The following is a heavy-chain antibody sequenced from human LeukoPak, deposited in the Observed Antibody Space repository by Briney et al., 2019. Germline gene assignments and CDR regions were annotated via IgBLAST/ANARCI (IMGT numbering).Heavy chain of an antibody. CDR2: ISGSGGNT. V-gene: IGHV3-23*01. Sequence: GGSLRLSCAASAFTFSSNAMSWVRQAAGGGLEWVSAISGSGGNTYYADSVKGRFTISRDNSKNTLYLQMNSLRAEDTAVYYCAKVATVTHHDNNHYYGMHVWGKETTVSVSS. CDR1: AFTFSSNA. D-gene: IGHD4-17*01. J-gene: IGHJ6*04. CDR3: AKVATVTHHDNNHYYGMHV.